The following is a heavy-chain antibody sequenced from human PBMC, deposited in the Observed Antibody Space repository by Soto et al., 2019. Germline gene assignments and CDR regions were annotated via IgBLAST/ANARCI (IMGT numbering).Heavy chain of an antibody. CDR2: IYPSDSDT. Sequence: GEALKISCNCSGYNFAVYWIALVREMPGKGLELMGIIYPSDSDTRYRPSFQGQVTISADKSISSAYLQWSSLRASDTAMYYCARGGVSTRTFDYWGQGTPVTVSS. J-gene: IGHJ4*02. D-gene: IGHD3-3*01. CDR1: GYNFAVYW. CDR3: ARGGVSTRTFDY. V-gene: IGHV5-51*01.